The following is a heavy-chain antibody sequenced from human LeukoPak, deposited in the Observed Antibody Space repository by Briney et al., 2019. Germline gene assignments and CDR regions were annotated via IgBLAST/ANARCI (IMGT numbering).Heavy chain of an antibody. CDR1: GFTFSLYA. CDR3: ARDTYEPGLIDF. CDR2: INSGSSDI. Sequence: GGFLRLSCAASGFTFSLYAMNWVRQAPGKGLEWVSYINSGSSDIHYTESVRGRFTISRDNAKKILYLQMNSLRAEDTAVYYCARDTYEPGLIDFWGQGTLVSVSS. D-gene: IGHD3-3*01. V-gene: IGHV3-21*05. J-gene: IGHJ4*02.